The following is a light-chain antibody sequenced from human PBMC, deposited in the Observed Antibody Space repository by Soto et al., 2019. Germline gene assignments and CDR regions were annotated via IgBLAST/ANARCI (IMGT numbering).Light chain of an antibody. CDR1: QSISSY. CDR3: QQSYSTPCT. CDR2: GGS. Sequence: DIQMTQSPSSLSASVGDRVTITCRASQSISSYLNWYQQKPGKAPKLLLYGGSNLQSGVPTRFSGSGSGTDFTLTISSLQPEDFATYYCQQSYSTPCTFGQGTNLEIK. V-gene: IGKV1-39*01. J-gene: IGKJ2*02.